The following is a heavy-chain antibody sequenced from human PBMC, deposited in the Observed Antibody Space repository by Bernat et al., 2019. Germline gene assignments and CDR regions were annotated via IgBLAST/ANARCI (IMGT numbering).Heavy chain of an antibody. V-gene: IGHV3-30-3*01. Sequence: QVQLVESGGGVVQPGNSLRLSCAASGFTLIPYALYWVRQAPGKGLEWVAALSHDGNKKYYTDSVKGRFTISRDTSKNTLFLQMHSLRVEDTAVYYCARVPNGIDVWGQGTTVTVSS. CDR3: ARVPNGIDV. J-gene: IGHJ6*02. CDR2: LSHDGNKK. CDR1: GFTLIPYA.